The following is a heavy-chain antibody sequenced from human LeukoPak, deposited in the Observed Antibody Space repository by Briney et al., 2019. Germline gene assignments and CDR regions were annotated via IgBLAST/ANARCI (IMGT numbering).Heavy chain of an antibody. Sequence: ASVKVSCKASGYTFTGYYMHWVRQAPGQGLEWMGWINPNSGVTNYEQRFEGRVTMTRDTSISTAYMELRRLRSDDTAVYYCARDGGSDTVWFDPWGQGTLVIASS. D-gene: IGHD5-18*01. CDR2: INPNSGVT. J-gene: IGHJ5*02. V-gene: IGHV1-2*02. CDR1: GYTFTGYY. CDR3: ARDGGSDTVWFDP.